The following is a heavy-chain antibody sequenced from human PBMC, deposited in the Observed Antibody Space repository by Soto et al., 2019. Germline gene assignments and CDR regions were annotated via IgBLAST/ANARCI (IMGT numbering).Heavy chain of an antibody. D-gene: IGHD3-10*01. V-gene: IGHV4-31*03. Sequence: TSETLSLTCTVSDGSISSGGYYWSWIRQHPGKGLEWIGYIYYSGSTYYNPSLKSRVTISVDTSKNQFSLKLSSVTAADTAVYYCARGPGTMAKIDYWGQGTLVTSPQ. CDR2: IYYSGST. CDR3: ARGPGTMAKIDY. CDR1: DGSISSGGYY. J-gene: IGHJ4*02.